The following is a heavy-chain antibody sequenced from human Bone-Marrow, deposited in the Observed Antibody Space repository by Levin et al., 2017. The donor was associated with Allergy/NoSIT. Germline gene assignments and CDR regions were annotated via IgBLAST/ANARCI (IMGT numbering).Heavy chain of an antibody. D-gene: IGHD3-10*01. CDR2: ISYDGSNK. J-gene: IGHJ6*02. CDR1: GFTFSSYA. Sequence: GGSLRLSCAASGFTFSSYAMHWVRQAPGKGLEWVAVISYDGSNKYYTDSVKGRFTISRDNSKNTLYLQMNSLRAEDTAVYYCARDLPYGSGGPYYYYYYGMDVWGQGTTVTVSS. V-gene: IGHV3-30*04. CDR3: ARDLPYGSGGPYYYYYYGMDV.